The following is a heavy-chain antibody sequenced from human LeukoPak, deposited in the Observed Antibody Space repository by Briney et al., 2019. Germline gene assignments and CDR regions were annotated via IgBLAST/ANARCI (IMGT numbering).Heavy chain of an antibody. J-gene: IGHJ4*02. V-gene: IGHV3-33*01. Sequence: GSLRLSCAASGFTFTSHGMHWVRQAPGKGLEWVAIIWFDGSKKYYADSVKGRFTISRDDSKNTLYVQMNSLRVEDTAVYYCARAVQGVTLDYWGQGTQVTVSS. CDR2: IWFDGSKK. CDR3: ARAVQGVTLDY. CDR1: GFTFTSHG. D-gene: IGHD3-10*01.